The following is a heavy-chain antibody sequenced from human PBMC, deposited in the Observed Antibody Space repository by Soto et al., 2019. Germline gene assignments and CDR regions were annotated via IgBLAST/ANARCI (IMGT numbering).Heavy chain of an antibody. Sequence: QVQLVQSGAEVKKPRASVKVSCKASGYTFTSYVISWVRQAPGQGLEWMGWISAYNGNTNYAQKLQGRVTMTTDTSTSTAYLELRSLRSDDTAVYYCARGTPITVFLVGRPGQEFDYWGQGALVTVSS. J-gene: IGHJ4*02. CDR1: GYTFTSYV. V-gene: IGHV1-18*01. D-gene: IGHD3-3*01. CDR3: ARGTPITVFLVGRPGQEFDY. CDR2: ISAYNGNT.